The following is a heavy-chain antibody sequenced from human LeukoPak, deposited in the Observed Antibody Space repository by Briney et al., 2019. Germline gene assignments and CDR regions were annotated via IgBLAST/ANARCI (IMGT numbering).Heavy chain of an antibody. D-gene: IGHD4-17*01. V-gene: IGHV4-34*01. CDR2: INHSGST. J-gene: IGHJ3*02. CDR1: GGSFSGYY. Sequence: SETLSLTCAVYGGSFSGYYWSRIRQPPGKGLEWIGEINHSGSTNYNPSLKSRATISVDTSKNQFSLKLSSVTAADTAVYYCARGLDGPDAFDIWGQGTMVTVSS. CDR3: ARGLDGPDAFDI.